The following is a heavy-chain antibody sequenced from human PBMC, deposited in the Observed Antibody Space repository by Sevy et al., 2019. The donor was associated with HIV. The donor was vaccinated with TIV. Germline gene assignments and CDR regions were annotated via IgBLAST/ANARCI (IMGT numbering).Heavy chain of an antibody. J-gene: IGHJ4*02. CDR2: ISGSSSYI. V-gene: IGHV3-21*01. CDR3: ARGRGDPRAYCFDY. Sequence: GGSLRLSCAASGFTFNIYSMNWVRQAPGKGLEWVSSISGSSSYIFYADSVKGRFTISRDNAKNSLYLQMNSLRAEDTAVYYCARGRGDPRAYCFDYWGQGTLVTVSS. CDR1: GFTFNIYS. D-gene: IGHD2-21*02.